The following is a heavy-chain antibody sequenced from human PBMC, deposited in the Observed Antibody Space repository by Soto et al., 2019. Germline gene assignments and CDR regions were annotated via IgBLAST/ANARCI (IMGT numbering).Heavy chain of an antibody. V-gene: IGHV1-46*01. CDR2: INPSGGST. J-gene: IGHJ4*02. Sequence: ASVKVSCNASGYTFTSYYMHWVRQAPGQGLEWMGIINPSGGSTSYAQKFQGRVTMTRDTSTSTVYMELSSLRSEDTAVYYCACIAAPWEAFQPSHDYWGQGTLVTVSS. CDR1: GYTFTSYY. CDR3: ACIAAPWEAFQPSHDY. D-gene: IGHD6-6*01.